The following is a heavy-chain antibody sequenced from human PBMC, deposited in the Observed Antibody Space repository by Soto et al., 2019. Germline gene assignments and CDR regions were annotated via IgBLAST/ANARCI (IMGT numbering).Heavy chain of an antibody. CDR3: ARDSSYDYIWGSYRQGWFDP. D-gene: IGHD3-16*02. CDR2: ISAYNGNT. CDR1: GYTFTSYG. V-gene: IGHV1-18*01. J-gene: IGHJ5*02. Sequence: QVQLVQSGAEVKKPGASVKVSCKASGYTFTSYGISWVRQAPGQGLEWMGWISAYNGNTNYAQKLLGRVTMPTDTSTRTAYMELRSLRSEETAVYYCARDSSYDYIWGSYRQGWFDPWGQGTLVTVSS.